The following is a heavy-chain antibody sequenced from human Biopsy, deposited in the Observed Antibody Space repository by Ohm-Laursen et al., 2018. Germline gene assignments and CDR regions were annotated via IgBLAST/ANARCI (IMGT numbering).Heavy chain of an antibody. D-gene: IGHD1-26*01. CDR2: IYYTGST. Sequence: TLSLTCTVSGDSINSSYWSWIRQAPGKGLEWIGYIYYTGSTNYNPSLKSRVTISVDTSMNHLSLRLTFVTAADTAVYYCARHAPSYSGSYWRYFDLWGRGTLVTVSS. V-gene: IGHV4-59*08. CDR1: GDSINSSY. J-gene: IGHJ2*01. CDR3: ARHAPSYSGSYWRYFDL.